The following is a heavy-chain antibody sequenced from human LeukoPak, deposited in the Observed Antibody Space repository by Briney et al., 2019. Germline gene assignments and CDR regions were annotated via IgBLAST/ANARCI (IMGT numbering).Heavy chain of an antibody. Sequence: GGSLRLSCAVSGFTFSSYSMNWVRQAPGKGLEWVSSISSSSSYIYYADSVKGRFTISRDNAKNSLYLQMNSLRAEDTAVYYCARGVRLELPGPMFDPWGQGTLVTVSS. CDR2: ISSSSSYI. J-gene: IGHJ5*02. CDR1: GFTFSSYS. D-gene: IGHD1-7*01. CDR3: ARGVRLELPGPMFDP. V-gene: IGHV3-21*01.